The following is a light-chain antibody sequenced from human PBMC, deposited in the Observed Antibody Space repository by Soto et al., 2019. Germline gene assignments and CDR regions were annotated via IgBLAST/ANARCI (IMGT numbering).Light chain of an antibody. Sequence: EIVLTQSPATVSLSPGERATLSCRASQSFRGLLAWYQQKPGQAPRLLIYAASSRATGSPDRFSGGGSGTDFTLTISRLEPEDFAVYYCQQYGYSPITFGQGTRLE. J-gene: IGKJ5*01. V-gene: IGKV3-20*01. CDR2: AAS. CDR1: QSFRGL. CDR3: QQYGYSPIT.